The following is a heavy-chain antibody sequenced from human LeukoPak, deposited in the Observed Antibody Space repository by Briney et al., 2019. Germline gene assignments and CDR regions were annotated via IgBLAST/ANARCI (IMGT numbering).Heavy chain of an antibody. D-gene: IGHD2-8*01. V-gene: IGHV3-21*06. J-gene: IGHJ4*02. Sequence: GGSLRLSCAASGFRFSDYYMNWVRQAPGKGLEWVSSVSNSGDYIHYADSVKGRFTISRDNSKNSLYLQMNSLRAEDTAVYYCVRALIGYYFDYWGQGTLVTVSS. CDR3: VRALIGYYFDY. CDR2: VSNSGDYI. CDR1: GFRFSDYY.